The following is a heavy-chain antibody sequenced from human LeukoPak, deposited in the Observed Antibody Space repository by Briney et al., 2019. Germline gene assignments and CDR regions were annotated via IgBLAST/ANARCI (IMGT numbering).Heavy chain of an antibody. CDR1: GFTFSTYG. V-gene: IGHV3-33*01. D-gene: IGHD1-26*01. CDR3: ARASGSYDY. J-gene: IGHJ4*02. Sequence: GGSLRLSCAASGFTFSTYGMHWVRRAPGKGLEWVAVIWNDGSNKYYADSLKGRFTISRDNSKNTLYLQMNSLRAEDTAVYYCARASGSYDYWGQGTLVTVSS. CDR2: IWNDGSNK.